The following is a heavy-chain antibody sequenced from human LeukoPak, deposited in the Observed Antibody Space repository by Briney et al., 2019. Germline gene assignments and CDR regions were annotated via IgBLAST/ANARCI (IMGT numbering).Heavy chain of an antibody. D-gene: IGHD5-24*01. CDR2: ISSSSSYI. CDR1: GFTLSSSS. J-gene: IGHJ4*02. V-gene: IGHV3-21*01. Sequence: GGSLRLSCAASGFTLSSSSMNWVRQAPGKGLEWVSSISSSSSYIYYADSVKGRFTISRDNAKNSLYLQMNSLRAEDTAVYYCARLLVPPEMATKDHYWGQGTLVTVSS. CDR3: ARLLVPPEMATKDHY.